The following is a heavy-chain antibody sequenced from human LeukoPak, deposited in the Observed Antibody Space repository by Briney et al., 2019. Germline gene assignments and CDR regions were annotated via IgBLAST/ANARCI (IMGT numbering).Heavy chain of an antibody. D-gene: IGHD6-19*01. V-gene: IGHV3-7*03. CDR3: ARGQWLFFPYLDY. Sequence: GGSLRLSCAASGFTFSSYWMSWVRQAPGKGLEWVANIKQDGSEKYYVDSVKGRFTISRDNAKNSLYLQMNSLRAEGTAVYYCARGQWLFFPYLDYWGQGTLVTVSS. J-gene: IGHJ4*02. CDR2: IKQDGSEK. CDR1: GFTFSSYW.